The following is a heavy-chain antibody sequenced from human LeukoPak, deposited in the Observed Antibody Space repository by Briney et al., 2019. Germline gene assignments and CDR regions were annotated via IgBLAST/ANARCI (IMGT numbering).Heavy chain of an antibody. J-gene: IGHJ6*03. D-gene: IGHD2-15*01. CDR1: GFTFSSYW. Sequence: PGGSLRLSCAASGFTFSSYWMHWVRQAPGKGLVWVSRINSDGSSTSYADSVMGRFTISRDNANNSLYLQMNSLRAEDTAVYYCARNRPGGGSYSYYYYMDVWGKGTTVTVSS. CDR3: ARNRPGGGSYSYYYYMDV. V-gene: IGHV3-74*01. CDR2: INSDGSST.